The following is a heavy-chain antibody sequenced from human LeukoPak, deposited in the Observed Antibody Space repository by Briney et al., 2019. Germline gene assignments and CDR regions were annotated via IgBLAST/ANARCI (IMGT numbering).Heavy chain of an antibody. Sequence: SETLSLTCTVSGGSISRGDYYWSWLRQPPGKGLEWIGYIYYSGSTYYNPSLKSRVTISVDTSKNQFSLKLSSVTAADTAVYYCAREGYFDGAFDIWGQGTMVTVSS. CDR3: AREGYFDGAFDI. CDR2: IYYSGST. J-gene: IGHJ3*02. D-gene: IGHD3-9*01. CDR1: GGSISRGDYY. V-gene: IGHV4-30-4*01.